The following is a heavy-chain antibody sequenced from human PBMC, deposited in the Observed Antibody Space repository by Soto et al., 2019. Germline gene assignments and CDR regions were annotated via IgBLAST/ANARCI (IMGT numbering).Heavy chain of an antibody. CDR3: ATARGPVDY. Sequence: GGSLRLSCAASGFTFSSYGMHWVRQAPGKGLEWVAVISYDGSNKYYADSVKGRFTISRDNSKNTLYLQMNSLRAEDTAVYYCATARGPVDYWGQGTLVTVSS. CDR1: GFTFSSYG. CDR2: ISYDGSNK. V-gene: IGHV3-30*03. D-gene: IGHD3-10*01. J-gene: IGHJ4*02.